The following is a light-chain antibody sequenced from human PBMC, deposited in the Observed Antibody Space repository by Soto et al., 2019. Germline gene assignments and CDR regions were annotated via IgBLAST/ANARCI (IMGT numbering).Light chain of an antibody. CDR2: GAS. CDR3: MQRIEFPLT. J-gene: IGKJ4*01. V-gene: IGKV3-20*01. CDR1: QSVSSSY. Sequence: EIVLTQSPGTLSLSPGERATLSCRASQSVSSSYLAWYQQKPGQAPRLLIYGASSRATGIPDRFSGSGSGTDFTLKISRVEAEDVGVYYCMQRIEFPLTLDGGTTVDIK.